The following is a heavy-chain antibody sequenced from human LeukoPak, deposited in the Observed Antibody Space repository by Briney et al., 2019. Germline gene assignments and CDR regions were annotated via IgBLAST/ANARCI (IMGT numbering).Heavy chain of an antibody. Sequence: GGSLRLSCAASGFTFSSYEMNWVRQAPGKGLEWVSYISSSGSTIYYADSVKGRFTISRDNAKNSLYLQMNSLRAEDTAVYYCARELRYYYGSGILEHYMDVWGKGTTVTVSS. CDR1: GFTFSSYE. CDR3: ARELRYYYGSGILEHYMDV. CDR2: ISSSGSTI. J-gene: IGHJ6*03. V-gene: IGHV3-48*03. D-gene: IGHD3-10*01.